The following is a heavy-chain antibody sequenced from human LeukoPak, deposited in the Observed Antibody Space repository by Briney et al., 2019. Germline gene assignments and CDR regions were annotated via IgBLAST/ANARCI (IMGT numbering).Heavy chain of an antibody. Sequence: PSETLSLTCTVSGGSISSYYWSWIRQPPGKGLEWIGYIYYSGSTNYNPSLKSRVTMSVDTSKNQFSLKLSSVTAADTAVYYCARDSYYGSGSYYGYWGQGTLVTVSS. D-gene: IGHD3-10*01. CDR1: GGSISSYY. J-gene: IGHJ4*02. CDR3: ARDSYYGSGSYYGY. V-gene: IGHV4-59*12. CDR2: IYYSGST.